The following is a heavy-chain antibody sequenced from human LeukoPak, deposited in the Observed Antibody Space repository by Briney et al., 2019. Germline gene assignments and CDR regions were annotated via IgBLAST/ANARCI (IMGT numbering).Heavy chain of an antibody. CDR3: ARSLKWNLVGFDY. Sequence: PGWSLRLSCAASGFTFSSYAMTWVRQAPGKGLERESVISASGGNTFYADSVKGRFTISRDDSKNTLYVQMSSLRAEDTAVYYCARSLKWNLVGFDYWGQGTLVTVSS. D-gene: IGHD1-1*01. V-gene: IGHV3-23*01. CDR1: GFTFSSYA. J-gene: IGHJ4*02. CDR2: ISASGGNT.